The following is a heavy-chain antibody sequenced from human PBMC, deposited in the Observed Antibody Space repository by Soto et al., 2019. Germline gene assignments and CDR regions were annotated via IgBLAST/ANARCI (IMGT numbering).Heavy chain of an antibody. CDR2: INHSGST. D-gene: IGHD2-15*01. Sequence: QVQLQQWGAGLLKPSETLSLTCAVYGGSFSGYYWSWIRQPPGKGLEWIGEINHSGSTNYNPSLKSRVSRTVDKSKNQFSLKLSSVTAAATAVYYYARGPGPPTLHYYCGMDVWGQGTTVTVSS. CDR3: ARGPGPPTLHYYCGMDV. CDR1: GGSFSGYY. V-gene: IGHV4-34*01. J-gene: IGHJ6*02.